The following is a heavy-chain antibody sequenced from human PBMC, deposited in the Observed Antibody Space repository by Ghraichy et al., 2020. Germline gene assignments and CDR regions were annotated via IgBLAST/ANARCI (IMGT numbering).Heavy chain of an antibody. V-gene: IGHV3-64D*09. CDR2: ISSNGGST. CDR1: GFTFSSYA. D-gene: IGHD3-3*01. J-gene: IGHJ3*02. CDR3: VTGTPSSHYDFWRNGPPGCMDS. Sequence: GGSLRLSCSASGFTFSSYAMHWVRQAPGKGLEYVSAISSNGGSTYYADSVKGRFTISRDNSKNTLYLQMSSLRAEDTAVYYCVTGTPSSHYDFWRNGPPGCMDSWGRGTMVTVSS.